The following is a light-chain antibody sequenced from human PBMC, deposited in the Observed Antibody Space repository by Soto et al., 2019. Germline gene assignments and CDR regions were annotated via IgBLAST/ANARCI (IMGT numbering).Light chain of an antibody. Sequence: QSVLTQPPSVSGAPGQWVTISCTGSSSNIGAGYDVHWYQQLPGTAPKLPIYGNSNRPSGVPDRFSGSKSGTSASLAITGLQAEDEADYYCQSYDSSLSGTVFGGGTKLTVL. CDR2: GNS. CDR3: QSYDSSLSGTV. J-gene: IGLJ3*02. V-gene: IGLV1-40*01. CDR1: SSNIGAGYD.